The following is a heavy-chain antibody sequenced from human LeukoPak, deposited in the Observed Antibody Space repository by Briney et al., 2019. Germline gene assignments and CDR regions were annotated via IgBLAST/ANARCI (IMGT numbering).Heavy chain of an antibody. CDR2: IYTSGST. Sequence: SETLSLTCTVSGGSISSGSYYWSWIRQPAGKGLEWIGRIYTSGSTNYNPSLKSRVTISVDTSKNQFSLKLSSVTAADTAVYYCAGVYYSSGWYEGAGAPQDAFDIWGQGTMVTVSS. CDR1: GGSISSGSYY. CDR3: AGVYYSSGWYEGAGAPQDAFDI. V-gene: IGHV4-61*02. D-gene: IGHD6-19*01. J-gene: IGHJ3*02.